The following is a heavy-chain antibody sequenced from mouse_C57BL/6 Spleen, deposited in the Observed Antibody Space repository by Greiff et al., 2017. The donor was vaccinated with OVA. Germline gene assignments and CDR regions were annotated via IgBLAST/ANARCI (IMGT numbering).Heavy chain of an antibody. J-gene: IGHJ3*01. CDR2: IDPSDSYT. Sequence: QVQLQQPGAELVKPGASVKLSCKASGYTFPSYWMQWVKQRPGQGLEWIGEIDPSDSYTNSNQKFKGKATLTVDTSSSTAYMQLSSLTSEDSAVYYCARSSNYVAAYWGQGTLVTVSA. CDR3: ARSSNYVAAY. D-gene: IGHD2-5*01. CDR1: GYTFPSYW. V-gene: IGHV1-50*01.